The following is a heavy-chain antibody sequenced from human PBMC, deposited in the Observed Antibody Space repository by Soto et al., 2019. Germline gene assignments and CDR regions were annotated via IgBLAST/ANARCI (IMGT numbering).Heavy chain of an antibody. Sequence: QVQLVQSGAEVKKPGSSVKVSCKASGGTFSSYAISWVRQAPGQGLEWMGGIIPIFGTANYAQKFQGRVTITADELTSTAYMELSSLGPEHMAVYYSARAGSYFWSGYPDQNKPHYGIDVWGQGNTVTVSS. J-gene: IGHJ6*02. CDR1: GGTFSSYA. CDR2: IIPIFGTA. D-gene: IGHD3-3*01. V-gene: IGHV1-69*01. CDR3: ARAGSYFWSGYPDQNKPHYGIDV.